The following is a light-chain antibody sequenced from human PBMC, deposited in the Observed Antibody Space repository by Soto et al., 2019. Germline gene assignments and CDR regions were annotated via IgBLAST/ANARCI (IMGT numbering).Light chain of an antibody. CDR2: RND. CDR1: NSNIGNNY. V-gene: IGLV1-47*01. J-gene: IGLJ1*01. CDR3: AAWDDSLSGSYV. Sequence: QSVLTQPPSASGTPGQRVTVSCSGSNSNIGNNYVFWYQHLPGTAPKLLIYRNDQRPSGVSARFSGSKSGTSASLAISGLRSEDEADYYCAAWDDSLSGSYVFGPGTKLTVL.